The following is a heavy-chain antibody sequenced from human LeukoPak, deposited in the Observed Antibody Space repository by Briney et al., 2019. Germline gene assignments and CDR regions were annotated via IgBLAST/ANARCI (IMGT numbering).Heavy chain of an antibody. CDR3: ARVRLGYCSSTSCYAYAFDI. D-gene: IGHD2-2*01. Sequence: SVKVSRKASGGTFSSYAISWVRQAPGQGLEWMGGIIPIFGTANYAQKFQGRVTITADKSTSTAYMELSSLRSEDTAVYYCARVRLGYCSSTSCYAYAFDIWGQGTMVTVSS. J-gene: IGHJ3*02. CDR2: IIPIFGTA. CDR1: GGTFSSYA. V-gene: IGHV1-69*06.